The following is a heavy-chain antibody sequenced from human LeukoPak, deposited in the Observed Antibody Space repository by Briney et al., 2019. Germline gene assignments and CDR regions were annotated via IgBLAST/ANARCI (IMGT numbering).Heavy chain of an antibody. V-gene: IGHV4-39*01. J-gene: IGHJ3*02. Sequence: SQTLSLTCTVSGGSISSGGYYWSWIRQPPGKGLEWIGSIYYSGSTYYNPSLKSRVTISVDTSKNQFSLKLSSVTAADTAVYYCARITDRTIFGEIMHGFDIWGQGTPVTVSS. CDR3: ARITDRTIFGEIMHGFDI. D-gene: IGHD3-3*01. CDR2: IYYSGST. CDR1: GGSISSGGYY.